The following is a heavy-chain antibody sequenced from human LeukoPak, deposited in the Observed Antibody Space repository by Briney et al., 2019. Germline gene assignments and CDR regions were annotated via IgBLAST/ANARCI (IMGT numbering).Heavy chain of an antibody. J-gene: IGHJ4*02. Sequence: SETLSLTCTVSGGSISSSSYYWGWIRQPPGKGLEWIGSIYYSGSTYYNPSLKSRVTISVDTSKNQFSLKLSPVTAADTAVYYCARARRGPQFDYWGQGTLVTVSS. D-gene: IGHD3-10*01. CDR1: GGSISSSSYY. CDR3: ARARRGPQFDY. CDR2: IYYSGST. V-gene: IGHV4-39*07.